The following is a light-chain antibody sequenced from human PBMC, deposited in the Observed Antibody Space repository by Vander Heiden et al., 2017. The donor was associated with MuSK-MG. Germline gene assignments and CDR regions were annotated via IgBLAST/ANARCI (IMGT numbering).Light chain of an antibody. CDR2: GNF. Sequence: QSVLTQPPPVSGAPGQRVTISCTGSSSNIGAGYDVHWYQQLPGAAPKLLIFGNFNRPSGVPDRFSGSKSGTSASLAITGLQAEDEADYYCQSYDSSLSGNWVFGGGTKLTVL. J-gene: IGLJ3*02. CDR1: SSNIGAGYD. V-gene: IGLV1-40*01. CDR3: QSYDSSLSGNWV.